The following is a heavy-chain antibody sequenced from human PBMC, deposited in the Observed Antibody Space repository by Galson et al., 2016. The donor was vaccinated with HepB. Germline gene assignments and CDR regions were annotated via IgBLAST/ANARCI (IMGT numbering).Heavy chain of an antibody. CDR3: ATPMTYYNMGV. CDR1: GFPFSAYY. V-gene: IGHV3-11*01. CDR2: ISGVGDTQ. J-gene: IGHJ6*02. Sequence: SLRLSCAASGFPFSAYYMSWIRQAPGKGLEWVSYISGVGDTQFYADSVKGRFTISRDNAKNSLYLQMNSLRVEDTAVYYCATPMTYYNMGVWAKGPRSPSP.